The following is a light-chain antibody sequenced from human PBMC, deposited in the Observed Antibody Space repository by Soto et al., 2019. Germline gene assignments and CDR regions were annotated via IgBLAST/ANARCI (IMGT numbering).Light chain of an antibody. CDR2: EDT. Sequence: HSVLTQPASVSGSPGQSITISCTGTSSDVGSYNTVSWYQQHPGKAPKLMIFEDTERPSGVSHRFSASKSGNTAYLSISCLQAEDEAYYYCCSSAGDTLVVFGGGTKLTVL. CDR1: SSDVGSYNT. CDR3: CSSAGDTLVV. J-gene: IGLJ2*01. V-gene: IGLV2-23*01.